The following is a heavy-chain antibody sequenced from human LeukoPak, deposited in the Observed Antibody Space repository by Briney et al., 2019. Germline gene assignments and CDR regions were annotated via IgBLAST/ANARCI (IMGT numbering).Heavy chain of an antibody. J-gene: IGHJ4*02. D-gene: IGHD3-22*01. V-gene: IGHV4-31*11. Sequence: SETLSLTCAVSGGSISSSNWWSWVRQHPGKGLEWIGYIHYSGSTFYNPSLKSRITISADTSKNQFSLKLSSVTAADTAVYYCARGFPRQMFYYDSTGYHYYFDNWGQGTLVTVSS. CDR1: GGSISSSNW. CDR3: ARGFPRQMFYYDSTGYHYYFDN. CDR2: IHYSGST.